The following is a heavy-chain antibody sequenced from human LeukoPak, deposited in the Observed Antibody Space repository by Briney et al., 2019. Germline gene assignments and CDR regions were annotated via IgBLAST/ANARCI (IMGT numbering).Heavy chain of an antibody. CDR3: TRRGSGNGGTYAGMDV. CDR1: GGSISSDVHY. J-gene: IGHJ6*02. V-gene: IGHV4-39*01. D-gene: IGHD1-26*01. CDR2: LLYNGNT. Sequence: SETLSLTCTVAGGSISSDVHYWDWIRQAPGKGLEGIGCLLYNGNTWYNPSLESRVTISVDTSENQFSLRLTSVNAADTALYFCTRRGSGNGGTYAGMDVWGPGTSVTVSS.